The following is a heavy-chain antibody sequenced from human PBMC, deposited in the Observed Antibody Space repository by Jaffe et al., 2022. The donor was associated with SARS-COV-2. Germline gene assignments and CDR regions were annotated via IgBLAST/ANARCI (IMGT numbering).Heavy chain of an antibody. CDR1: GGSFSGYY. CDR3: ARGRGVTTFPKNYYYYYMDV. V-gene: IGHV4-34*01. CDR2: INHSGST. Sequence: QVQLQQWGAGLLKPSETLSLTCAVYGGSFSGYYWSWIRQPPGKGLEWIGEINHSGSTNYNPSLKSRVTISVDTSKNQFSLKLSSVTAADTAVYYCARGRGVTTFPKNYYYYYMDVWGKGTTVTVSS. D-gene: IGHD2-21*02. J-gene: IGHJ6*03.